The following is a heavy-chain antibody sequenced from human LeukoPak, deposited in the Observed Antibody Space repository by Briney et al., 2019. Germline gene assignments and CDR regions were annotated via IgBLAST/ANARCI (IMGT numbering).Heavy chain of an antibody. D-gene: IGHD6-13*01. V-gene: IGHV7-4-1*02. Sequence: GASVKVSCKASGYTFTGYYMHWVRQAPGQGLEWMGWINTNTGNPTYAQGFTGRFVFSLDTSVSTAYLQISSLKAEDTAVYYCARAGQQLDYYYYYYMDVWGKGTTATVSS. CDR3: ARAGQQLDYYYYYYMDV. CDR1: GYTFTGYY. J-gene: IGHJ6*03. CDR2: INTNTGNP.